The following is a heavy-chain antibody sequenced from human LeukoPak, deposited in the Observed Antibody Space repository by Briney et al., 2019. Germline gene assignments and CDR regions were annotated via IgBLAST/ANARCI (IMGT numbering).Heavy chain of an antibody. D-gene: IGHD3-10*01. V-gene: IGHV3-7*03. J-gene: IGHJ4*02. CDR3: AKRGVVIRVILVGFHKEANYFDS. CDR2: IKQDGSEK. CDR1: GFTFNSYW. Sequence: GGSLRLSCAASGFTFNSYWMRWVRQAPGKGLEWVAIIKQDGSEKYYVDSLRGRFTISRDNAKNTVYLQMNSLRAEDTAVYFCAKRGVVIRVILVGFHKEANYFDSWGQGVLVTVSS.